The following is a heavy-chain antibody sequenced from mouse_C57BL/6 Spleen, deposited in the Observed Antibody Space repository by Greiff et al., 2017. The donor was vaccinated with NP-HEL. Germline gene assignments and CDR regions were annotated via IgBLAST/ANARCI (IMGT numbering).Heavy chain of an antibody. J-gene: IGHJ1*03. CDR1: GFTFSSYA. D-gene: IGHD2-1*01. Sequence: EVHLVESGGGLVKPGGSLKLSCAASGFTFSSYAMSWVRQTPEKRLEWVATISDGGSYTYYPDNVKGRFTISRDNAKNNLYLQMSHLKSEDTAMYYCARGGNYSYWYFDVWGTGTTVTVAS. CDR3: ARGGNYSYWYFDV. CDR2: ISDGGSYT. V-gene: IGHV5-4*01.